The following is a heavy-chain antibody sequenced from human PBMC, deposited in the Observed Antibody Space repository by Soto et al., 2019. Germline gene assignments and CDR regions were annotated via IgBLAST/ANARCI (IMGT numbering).Heavy chain of an antibody. J-gene: IGHJ4*02. CDR1: GFTFRSYS. Sequence: PGGSLRLSCAASGFTFRSYSMNWVRQAPGKGLEWVSSISSSSSYIYYADSLKGRFTISRDDAKNSLYLQMNSLRAEDTAVYYCARELYAAREFDFWGQGTQVTVSS. CDR2: ISSSSSYI. D-gene: IGHD2-2*01. V-gene: IGHV3-21*01. CDR3: ARELYAAREFDF.